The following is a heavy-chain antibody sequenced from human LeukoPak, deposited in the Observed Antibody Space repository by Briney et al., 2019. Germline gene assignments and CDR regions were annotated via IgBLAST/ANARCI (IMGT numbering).Heavy chain of an antibody. CDR3: ARGSRYCSGGSCYDY. Sequence: SETLSLTCTVSGGSISSSSYYWSWIRQPPGKGLEWIGYIYYSGSTNYNPSLKSRVTISVDTSKNQFSLKLSSVTAADTAVYYCARGSRYCSGGSCYDYWGQGTLVTVSS. CDR2: IYYSGST. V-gene: IGHV4-61*01. CDR1: GGSISSSSYY. D-gene: IGHD2-15*01. J-gene: IGHJ4*02.